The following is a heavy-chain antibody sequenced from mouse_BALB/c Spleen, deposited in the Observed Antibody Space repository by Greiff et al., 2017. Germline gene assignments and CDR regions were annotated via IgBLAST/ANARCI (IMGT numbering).Heavy chain of an antibody. V-gene: IGHV5-6*01. CDR2: ISSGGSYT. D-gene: IGHD1-1*01. Sequence: EVKLMESGGDLVKPGGSLKLSCAASGFTFSSYGMSWVRQTPDKRLEWVATISSGGSYTYYPDSVKGRFTISRDNPKNTLFLQMTSLRSEDTAMYYCARSGFYYGSSYYFDYWGQGTTLTVSS. J-gene: IGHJ2*01. CDR1: GFTFSSYG. CDR3: ARSGFYYGSSYYFDY.